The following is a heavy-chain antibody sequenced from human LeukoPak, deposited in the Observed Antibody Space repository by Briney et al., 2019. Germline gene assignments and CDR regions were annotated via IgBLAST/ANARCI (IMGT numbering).Heavy chain of an antibody. D-gene: IGHD1-1*01. V-gene: IGHV4-30-2*01. CDR2: IYHSGST. CDR1: GGSLSSGGYS. J-gene: IGHJ4*02. Sequence: PSQTLSLTCAVSGGSLSSGGYSWSWIRQPPGKGLEWIGYIYHSGSTYYNPSLKSRVTISVDRSKNQFSLKLSSVTAADTAVYYCARYTGYFDYWGQGTLVTVSS. CDR3: ARYTGYFDY.